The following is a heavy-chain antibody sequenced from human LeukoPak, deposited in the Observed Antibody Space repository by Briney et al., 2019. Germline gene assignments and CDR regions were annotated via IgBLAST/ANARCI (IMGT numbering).Heavy chain of an antibody. CDR2: IKQDGSEK. D-gene: IGHD6-19*01. CDR3: ARIRRGWSQNWDY. J-gene: IGHJ4*02. CDR1: GFTFSSYW. Sequence: GGSLRLSRAASGFTFSSYWMSWVRQAPGKGLEWVANIKQDGSEKYYVDSVKGRFTISRDNAKNSLYLQMNSLRAEDTAVYYCARIRRGWSQNWDYWGQGTLVTVSS. V-gene: IGHV3-7*01.